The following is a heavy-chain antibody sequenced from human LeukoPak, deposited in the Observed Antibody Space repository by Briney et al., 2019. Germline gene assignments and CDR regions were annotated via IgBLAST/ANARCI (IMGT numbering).Heavy chain of an antibody. CDR3: AKDAYYYGSGSHGDY. CDR1: GLTFSSYW. D-gene: IGHD3-10*01. J-gene: IGHJ4*02. V-gene: IGHV3-74*01. Sequence: PGGSLRLSCAASGLTFSSYWMHWVRQAPGKGLVWVSRINSDGSSTSYADSVKGRFTISRDNAKNTLYLQMNRLRAEDTAVYYCAKDAYYYGSGSHGDYWGQGTLVTVSS. CDR2: INSDGSST.